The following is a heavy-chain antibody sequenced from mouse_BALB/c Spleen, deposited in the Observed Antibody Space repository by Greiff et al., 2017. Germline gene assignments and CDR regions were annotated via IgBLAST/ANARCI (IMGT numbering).Heavy chain of an antibody. CDR2: ISSGSSTI. J-gene: IGHJ2*01. CDR3: ACSGDYDSSDYYFDD. Sequence: EVQLVESGGGLVQPGGSRKLSCAASGFTFSSFGMHWVRQAPEKGLEWVAYISSGSSTIYYGDTVKGRFTISRDNPKNTLFLHMTSLRSEDTAMYNYACSGDYDSSDYYFDDWGQGTTLTVSS. V-gene: IGHV5-17*02. D-gene: IGHD2-4*01. CDR1: GFTFSSFG.